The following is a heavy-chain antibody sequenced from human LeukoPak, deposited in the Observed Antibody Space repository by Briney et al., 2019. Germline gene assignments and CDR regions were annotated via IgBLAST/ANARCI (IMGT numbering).Heavy chain of an antibody. Sequence: KDGESLKISCKGSGNTFTNYWIGWVRQLPGKGLEWMGIIYPGDSETRYSPSFQGQVTMSVDKSSSTAYLQWATLKASDTAIYFCARLSTRLLDHWGQGTRVTVSS. J-gene: IGHJ4*02. CDR1: GNTFTNYW. CDR2: IYPGDSET. V-gene: IGHV5-51*01. CDR3: ARLSTRLLDH. D-gene: IGHD3-3*01.